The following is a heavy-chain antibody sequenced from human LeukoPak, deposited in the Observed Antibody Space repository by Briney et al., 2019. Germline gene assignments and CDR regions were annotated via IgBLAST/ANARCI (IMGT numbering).Heavy chain of an antibody. CDR2: IRSKANSYAT. CDR3: TRRIGYSYGYAANWFDP. J-gene: IGHJ5*02. V-gene: IGHV3-73*01. Sequence: GESLQISCAASGFTFSGSAMHWVRQASGKGLEWVGRIRSKANSYATAYAASVKGRFTISRDDSKNTAYLQMNSLKTEDTAVYYRTRRIGYSYGYAANWFDPWGQGTLVTVSS. D-gene: IGHD5-18*01. CDR1: GFTFSGSA.